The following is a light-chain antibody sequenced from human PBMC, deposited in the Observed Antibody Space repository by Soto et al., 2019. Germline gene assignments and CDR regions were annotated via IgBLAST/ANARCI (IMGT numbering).Light chain of an antibody. V-gene: IGKV3-20*01. Sequence: EIVLTQSPGTLSLSPGERATLSCRASQSVSNNYLAWFQQTPGQAPRLLIYDTSRRATGIPDRFTGSGSGTDFTLTISRLEHEDSAMYYCQQYGNSPRTFGQGTKVEIK. J-gene: IGKJ1*01. CDR3: QQYGNSPRT. CDR2: DTS. CDR1: QSVSNNY.